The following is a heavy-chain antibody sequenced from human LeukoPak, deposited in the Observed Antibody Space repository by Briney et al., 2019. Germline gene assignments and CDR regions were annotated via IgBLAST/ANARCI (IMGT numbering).Heavy chain of an antibody. Sequence: GGSLRLSCAASGFTFDDYARHWVRQAPGKGLEWVSGISWNSGSIGYADSVKGRFTIPRDNAKNSLYLQVNSLRAEDTALYYCAKDRAGGSGSFFDYWGQGTLVTVSS. V-gene: IGHV3-9*01. D-gene: IGHD1-26*01. J-gene: IGHJ4*02. CDR2: ISWNSGSI. CDR3: AKDRAGGSGSFFDY. CDR1: GFTFDDYA.